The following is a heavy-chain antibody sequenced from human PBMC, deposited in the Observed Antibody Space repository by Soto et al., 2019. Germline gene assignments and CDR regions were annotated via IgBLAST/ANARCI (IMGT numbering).Heavy chain of an antibody. CDR3: AKDRYGSFQRAVAPSTRLPRPAFDY. V-gene: IGHV3-30*18. Sequence: QVQLVESGGGVVQPGRSLRLSCAASGFTFSSYGMHWVRQAPGKGLEWVAVISYDGSNKYYADSVKGRFTISRDNSKNTLYLQMNSLRAEDTAVYYCAKDRYGSFQRAVAPSTRLPRPAFDYWGQGTLVTVSS. D-gene: IGHD6-19*01. CDR2: ISYDGSNK. J-gene: IGHJ4*02. CDR1: GFTFSSYG.